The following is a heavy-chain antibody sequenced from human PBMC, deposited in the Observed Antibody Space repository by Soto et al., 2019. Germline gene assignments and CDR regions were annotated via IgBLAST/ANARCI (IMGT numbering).Heavy chain of an antibody. J-gene: IGHJ4*02. CDR1: GGSISSCGYS. V-gene: IGHV4-30-2*01. CDR3: ARGPAGTREFDY. Sequence: SXTLSLTCAVSGGSISSCGYSWSWIRQPPGKGLECIGYIYHSGSTYYNPSLKSRVTISVDRSKNQFSLKLSSVTAADTAVYYCARGPAGTREFDYWGQGTLVTVSS. CDR2: IYHSGST. D-gene: IGHD6-13*01.